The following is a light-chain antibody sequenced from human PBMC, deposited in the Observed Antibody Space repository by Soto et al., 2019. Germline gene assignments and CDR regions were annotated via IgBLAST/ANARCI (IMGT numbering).Light chain of an antibody. Sequence: QSALTQSASVSGSPGQSITISCTGTSSDVGGYNYVSWYQQHPGKAPKLIIYDVSNRPSGVSTRFSGSKSGNTASLTISGLQAEDEADYSCSSYTRTNSWVFGGGTPLPVL. CDR3: SSYTRTNSWV. CDR1: SSDVGGYNY. CDR2: DVS. V-gene: IGLV2-14*01. J-gene: IGLJ3*02.